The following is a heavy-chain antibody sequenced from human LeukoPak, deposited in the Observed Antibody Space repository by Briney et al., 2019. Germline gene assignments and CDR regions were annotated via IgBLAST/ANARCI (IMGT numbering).Heavy chain of an antibody. D-gene: IGHD6-13*01. J-gene: IGHJ6*02. CDR2: ISYDGSNK. V-gene: IGHV3-30*04. Sequence: GGSLRLSCAASGFTFSSYAMHWVRQAPGKGLEWVAVISYDGSNKYYADSVKSRFTISRDNSKNTLYLQMNSLRAEDTAVYYCARDRLVAAADYGMDVWGQGTTVTVSS. CDR3: ARDRLVAAADYGMDV. CDR1: GFTFSSYA.